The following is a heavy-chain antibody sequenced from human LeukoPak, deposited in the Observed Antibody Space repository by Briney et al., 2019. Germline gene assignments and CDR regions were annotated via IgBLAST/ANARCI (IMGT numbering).Heavy chain of an antibody. D-gene: IGHD3-16*02. CDR3: ARDPYGGVIDPYNWFDP. Sequence: ASVKVSCKASGYTFTSYGISWVRQAPGQGLEWMGWISAYNGNTNYAQKLQGRVTMTTDTSTSTAYMELRSLRSDDTAVYYSARDPYGGVIDPYNWFDPWGQGTLVTVSS. J-gene: IGHJ5*02. CDR1: GYTFTSYG. CDR2: ISAYNGNT. V-gene: IGHV1-18*01.